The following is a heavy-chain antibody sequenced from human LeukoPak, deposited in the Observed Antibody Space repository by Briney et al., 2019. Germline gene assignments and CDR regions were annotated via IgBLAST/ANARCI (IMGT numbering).Heavy chain of an antibody. Sequence: PGGSLRLSCAASEFTFSTYAMSWVRQAPGKGLEWVSTISSSGGSTYYADSVKGRFTISRDNSKNTVYLQMNSLRAEDTAVYYCAKSDDSGWYQDYWGQGTLVTVSS. CDR2: ISSSGGST. J-gene: IGHJ4*02. D-gene: IGHD6-19*01. V-gene: IGHV3-23*01. CDR3: AKSDDSGWYQDY. CDR1: EFTFSTYA.